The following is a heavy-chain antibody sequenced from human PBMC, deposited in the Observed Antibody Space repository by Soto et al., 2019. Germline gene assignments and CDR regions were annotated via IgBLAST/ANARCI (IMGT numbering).Heavy chain of an antibody. CDR2: ISYDGSNK. CDR3: ARDRQWLVPDY. V-gene: IGHV3-30-3*01. CDR1: GFTFSSYA. Sequence: QVQLVESGGGVVQPGRSLRLSCAASGFTFSSYAMHWVRQAPGKGLEWVAVISYDGSNKYYADSVKGRFTISRDNSKNTLDLQMNSLRAEDTAVYYCARDRQWLVPDYWGQGTLVTVSS. D-gene: IGHD6-19*01. J-gene: IGHJ4*02.